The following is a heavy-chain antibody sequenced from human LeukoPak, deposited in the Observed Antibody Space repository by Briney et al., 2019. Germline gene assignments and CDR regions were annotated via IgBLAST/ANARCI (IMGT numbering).Heavy chain of an antibody. CDR3: ARGRVGATATTYYFDY. D-gene: IGHD1-26*01. J-gene: IGHJ4*02. CDR1: GYTFSDYY. CDR2: INPHSGGT. V-gene: IGHV1-2*02. Sequence: APVKVSCKASGYTFSDYYMHWVRQAPGQGLEWMGWINPHSGGTNYAQNFQGRVTMTRDTSISAAYMELSRLTSDDTAVYFCARGRVGATATTYYFDYWGQGTLVTVSS.